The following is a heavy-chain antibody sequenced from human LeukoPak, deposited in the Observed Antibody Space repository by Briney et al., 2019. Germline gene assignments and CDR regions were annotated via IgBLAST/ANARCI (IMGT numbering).Heavy chain of an antibody. V-gene: IGHV3-21*01. CDR3: ARDLGIVYYYGMDV. D-gene: IGHD7-27*01. J-gene: IGHJ6*02. CDR1: EFTFNNYT. CDR2: INNSSRYI. Sequence: GGSLRLSCAPSEFTFNNYTLNWVRQVPGKGLEWVSSINNSSRYISYADSVNGRFTISRDNAKNSLYLQVNSLRAEDTAVYYCARDLGIVYYYGMDVWGQGTTVIVSS.